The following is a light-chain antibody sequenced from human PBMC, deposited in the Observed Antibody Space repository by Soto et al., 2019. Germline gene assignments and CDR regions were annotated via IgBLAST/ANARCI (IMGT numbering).Light chain of an antibody. CDR2: GAS. CDR3: QQYGSPTWT. J-gene: IGKJ1*01. V-gene: IGKV3-20*01. Sequence: EIVLTQSPATLSLSPGERATLSCRASQSVSSSYLAWYQQKPGQAPRLLIYGASSRATGIPDRFSGSGSGTDFTLTISRLEPEDFAVYYCQQYGSPTWTFGQGTKV. CDR1: QSVSSSY.